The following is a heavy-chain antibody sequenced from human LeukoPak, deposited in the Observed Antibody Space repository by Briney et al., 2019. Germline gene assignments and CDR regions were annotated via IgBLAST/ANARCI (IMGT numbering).Heavy chain of an antibody. D-gene: IGHD6-19*01. CDR3: ARDATVAVAVPFDY. V-gene: IGHV1-69*04. Sequence: SVKVSCKASGGTFSSYAISWVRPAPGQGLEWMGRIIPILGIANYAQKFQGRVTITADKSTSTAYMELSSLRSEDTAVYYCARDATVAVAVPFDYWGQGTLVTVSS. J-gene: IGHJ4*02. CDR2: IIPILGIA. CDR1: GGTFSSYA.